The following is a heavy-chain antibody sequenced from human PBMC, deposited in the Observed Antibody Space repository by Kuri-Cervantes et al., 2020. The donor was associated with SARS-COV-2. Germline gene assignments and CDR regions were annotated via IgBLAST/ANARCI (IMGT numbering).Heavy chain of an antibody. J-gene: IGHJ4*02. D-gene: IGHD6-13*01. CDR1: GFTFGDYA. CDR2: IRSKAYGGTT. Sequence: GESLKISCSASGFTFGDYAMSWVRQAPGKGREWVGFIRSKAYGGTTEYAASVKGRFTISRDDSKSIAYLQMNSLKTEDTAVYYCTRDLGSSWPYYFDYWGQGTLVTVSS. V-gene: IGHV3-49*04. CDR3: TRDLGSSWPYYFDY.